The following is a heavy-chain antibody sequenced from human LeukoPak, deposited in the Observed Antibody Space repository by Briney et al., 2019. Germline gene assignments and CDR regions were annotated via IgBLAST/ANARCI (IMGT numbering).Heavy chain of an antibody. V-gene: IGHV3-30*18. D-gene: IGHD2-8*01. Sequence: GGSLRLSCAASGFTFSSYGMHWVRQAPGKGLEWVAVISYDGSNKYYADSVKGRFTISRDNSKNTLYLQMNSLRAEDTAVYYCAKDHVNGDYSDYWGQGTLVTVSS. CDR3: AKDHVNGDYSDY. J-gene: IGHJ4*02. CDR2: ISYDGSNK. CDR1: GFTFSSYG.